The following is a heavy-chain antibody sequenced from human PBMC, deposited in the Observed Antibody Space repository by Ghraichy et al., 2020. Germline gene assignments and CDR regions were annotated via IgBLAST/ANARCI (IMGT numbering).Heavy chain of an antibody. V-gene: IGHV3-13*01. CDR2: LGTKGDT. D-gene: IGHD2-2*01. CDR1: GLAFRSYD. J-gene: IGHJ4*02. CDR3: ARGLRGSCNYTICPLDS. Sequence: LSLTCAASGLAFRSYDMHWVRQVTGKGLEWISSLGTKGDTYYAGSVKGRFIISREEAKNSLYLQMNSLRAGDTAVYYCARGLRGSCNYTICPLDSWGQGTLVTVSS.